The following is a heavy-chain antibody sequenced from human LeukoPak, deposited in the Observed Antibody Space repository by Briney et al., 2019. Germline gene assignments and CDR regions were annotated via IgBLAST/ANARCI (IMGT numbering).Heavy chain of an antibody. Sequence: GESLKISCKGSGYTFTNYLIGWVRHMPGKGLQWMAIIYPGDSDTKYSPSFRGQVTISADKSISTAYLQWSCLKASDTAVYYCARLGYCSGASCYAPHHFWGQGTLVTVSS. CDR2: IYPGDSDT. D-gene: IGHD2-15*01. J-gene: IGHJ4*02. CDR1: GYTFTNYL. V-gene: IGHV5-51*01. CDR3: ARLGYCSGASCYAPHHF.